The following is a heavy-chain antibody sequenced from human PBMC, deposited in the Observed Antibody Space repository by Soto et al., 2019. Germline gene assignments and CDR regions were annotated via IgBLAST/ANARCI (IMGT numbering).Heavy chain of an antibody. CDR2: IYSGGST. Sequence: GGSLRLSCAASGFTVSSNYMSWVRQAPGKGLEWVSVIYSGGSTYYADSVKGRFTISRDNSKNTLYLQMNSLRAEDTAVYYCARVIAARSYYYYYMDVWGKGTTVTVSS. CDR1: GFTVSSNY. CDR3: ARVIAARSYYYYYMDV. V-gene: IGHV3-66*01. J-gene: IGHJ6*03. D-gene: IGHD6-6*01.